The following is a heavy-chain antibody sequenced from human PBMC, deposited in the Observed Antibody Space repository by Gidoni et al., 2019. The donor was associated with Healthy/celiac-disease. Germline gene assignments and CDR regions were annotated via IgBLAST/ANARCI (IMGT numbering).Heavy chain of an antibody. V-gene: IGHV3-21*01. CDR1: DFTFSSYS. CDR2: ISSSSSYI. J-gene: IGHJ4*02. D-gene: IGHD6-19*01. Sequence: EVQLVESGGGLVKPGGSLRLSCAASDFTFSSYSMTWVRQAPGKGLEWVASISSSSSYIYYADSVKGRFTISRDNAKNSLYLQMNSLRAEDTAVYYCARDLEPGYSSGCFDYWGQGTLVTVSS. CDR3: ARDLEPGYSSGCFDY.